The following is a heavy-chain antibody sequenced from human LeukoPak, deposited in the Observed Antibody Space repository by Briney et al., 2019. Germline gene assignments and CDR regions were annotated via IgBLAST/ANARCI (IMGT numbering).Heavy chain of an antibody. CDR2: IIPIFGTA. J-gene: IGHJ4*02. CDR3: AREGDCSSTSCYTPPTY. D-gene: IGHD2-2*02. Sequence: GASVKVSCKASGGTFSSYAISWVQQAPGQGLEWMGGIIPIFGTANYAQKFQGRVTITTDESTSTAYMELSSLRSEDTAVYYCAREGDCSSTSCYTPPTYWGQGTLVTVSS. CDR1: GGTFSSYA. V-gene: IGHV1-69*05.